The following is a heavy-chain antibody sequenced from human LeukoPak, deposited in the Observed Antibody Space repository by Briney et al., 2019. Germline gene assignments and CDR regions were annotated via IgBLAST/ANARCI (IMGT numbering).Heavy chain of an antibody. CDR1: GGSISSSSYY. V-gene: IGHV4-39*02. J-gene: IGHJ4*02. Sequence: PSETLSLTCTVSGGSISSSSYYWGWIRQPPGKGLEWIGSIYYSGSTYYNPSLKSRVTISVDTSKNQFSLKLSSVTAADTAVYYCARDSGYYYDSSGYYARGVLGYWGQGTLVTVSS. CDR3: ARDSGYYYDSSGYYARGVLGY. D-gene: IGHD3-22*01. CDR2: IYYSGST.